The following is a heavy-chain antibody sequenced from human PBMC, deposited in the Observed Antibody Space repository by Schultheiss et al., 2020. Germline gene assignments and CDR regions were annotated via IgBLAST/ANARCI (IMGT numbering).Heavy chain of an antibody. CDR3: AGDTRAVAVGY. D-gene: IGHD6-19*01. Sequence: SETLSLTCTVSGGSISSYYWSWIRQPPGKGLEWIGYIYYSGSTNYNPSLKSRVTISVDTSKNQFSLKLSSMTAADTAVYYCAGDTRAVAVGYWGQGTLVTVSS. J-gene: IGHJ4*02. CDR1: GGSISSYY. CDR2: IYYSGST. V-gene: IGHV4-59*01.